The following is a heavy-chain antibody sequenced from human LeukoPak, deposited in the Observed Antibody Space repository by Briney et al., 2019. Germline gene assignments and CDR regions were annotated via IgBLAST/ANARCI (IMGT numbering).Heavy chain of an antibody. CDR2: ISGSGGST. V-gene: IGHV3-23*01. CDR1: GFTFSSYA. D-gene: IGHD3-3*01. J-gene: IGHJ1*01. Sequence: PGGSLRLSCAASGFTFSSYAMSWVRQAPGKGLEWVSAISGSGGSTYYADSVKGRFTISRDNSKNTLYLQMNSLRAEDTAVYYCAKDLGVVVRAEYFQHWGQGTLVTVSS. CDR3: AKDLGVVVRAEYFQH.